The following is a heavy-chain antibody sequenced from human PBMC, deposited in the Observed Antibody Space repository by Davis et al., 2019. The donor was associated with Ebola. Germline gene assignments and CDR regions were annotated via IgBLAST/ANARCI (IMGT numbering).Heavy chain of an antibody. V-gene: IGHV3-53*01. J-gene: IGHJ3*02. CDR3: ARISGYPRSGAFDI. CDR2: IYSGGST. Sequence: GESLKISCAASGFTFSSYWMSWVRQAPGKGLEWVSVIYSGGSTYYADSVKGRFTISRDNSKNTLYLQMNSLRAEDTAVYYCARISGYPRSGAFDIWGQGTMVTVSS. D-gene: IGHD5-12*01. CDR1: GFTFSSYW.